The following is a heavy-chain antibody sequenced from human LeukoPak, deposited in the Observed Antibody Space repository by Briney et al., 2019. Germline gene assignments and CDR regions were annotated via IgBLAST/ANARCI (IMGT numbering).Heavy chain of an antibody. V-gene: IGHV3-21*01. J-gene: IGHJ4*02. CDR1: GFTFSSYT. D-gene: IGHD2-15*01. Sequence: GGSLRLSCAASGFTFSSYTMNWVRQAPGKGLEWVSSISSSSSYIYYADSMKGRFTISRDNAKNSLYLQMNSLRAEDTAVYYCSRSGIGALYFDCWGQGTLVTVSS. CDR2: ISSSSSYI. CDR3: SRSGIGALYFDC.